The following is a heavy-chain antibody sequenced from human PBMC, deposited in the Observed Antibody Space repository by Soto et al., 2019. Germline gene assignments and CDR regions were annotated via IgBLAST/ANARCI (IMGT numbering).Heavy chain of an antibody. J-gene: IGHJ4*02. Sequence: QVQLVQSGAEVKKPGSSVKVSCTASGGTFSSYAISWVRQGPGQGLEWMGGIIPISGTANYAQKFQCRVTITSDESTSTADMELSSLRSEDTAVYYCAREREGHYFYYWGQGTLVTVSS. CDR2: IIPISGTA. CDR3: AREREGHYFYY. CDR1: GGTFSSYA. V-gene: IGHV1-69*05.